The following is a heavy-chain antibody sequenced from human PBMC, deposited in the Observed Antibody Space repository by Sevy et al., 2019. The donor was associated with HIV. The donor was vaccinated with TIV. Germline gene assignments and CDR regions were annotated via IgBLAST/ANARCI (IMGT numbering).Heavy chain of an antibody. CDR1: GFSFSNYW. D-gene: IGHD3-22*01. CDR2: IKQDESEK. CDR3: ARGNSGSFDY. V-gene: IGHV3-7*04. J-gene: IGHJ4*02. Sequence: GGSLRHSCAASGFSFSNYWMHWVRQAPGKGLEWVANIKQDESEKYYVASVKGRFTISRDNVKNSLYLQMNSLRPEDTAVYYCARGNSGSFDYWGQGTLVTVSS.